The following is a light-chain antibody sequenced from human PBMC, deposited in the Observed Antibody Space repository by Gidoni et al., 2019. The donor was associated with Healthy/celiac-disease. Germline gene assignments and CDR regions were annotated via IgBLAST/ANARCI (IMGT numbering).Light chain of an antibody. V-gene: IGKV3-11*01. CDR3: QQRSNWPLT. Sequence: DIVLTQSPATLSLSPGERATLSCRASQRVSSYLAWYQQKPGQAPRLLIYDASNRATGIPARFSGSGSGTDFTLTINSLEPEDSAVYYCQQRSNWPLTFGGGTKVEIK. CDR1: QRVSSY. J-gene: IGKJ4*01. CDR2: DAS.